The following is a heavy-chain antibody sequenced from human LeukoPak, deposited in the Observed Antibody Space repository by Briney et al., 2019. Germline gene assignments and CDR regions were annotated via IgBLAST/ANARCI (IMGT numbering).Heavy chain of an antibody. D-gene: IGHD6-13*01. J-gene: IGHJ4*02. CDR2: IYYSGST. V-gene: IGHV4-39*07. CDR3: ARGQYSSTWYFDY. Sequence: SETLSLTCTVSGGSFNSTSYYWGWIRQPPGKGLEWIGNIYYSGSTYYNPSLKSRITISVDTSKNQFSLKLSSVTAADTAVYYCARGQYSSTWYFDYWGQGTLVTVSS. CDR1: GGSFNSTSYY.